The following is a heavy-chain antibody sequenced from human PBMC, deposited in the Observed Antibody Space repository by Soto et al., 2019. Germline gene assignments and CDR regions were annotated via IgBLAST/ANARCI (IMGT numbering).Heavy chain of an antibody. CDR2: ISSNSGNI. CDR1: GFSFDNFA. D-gene: IGHD6-19*01. Sequence: EVQLVESGGGIVEPGRSLRLSCAASGFSFDNFAMHWVRQAPGKGLVWVSSISSNSGNIGYADSVKGRFTISRDNAKSSLYLEMNSLRVEDTALYYCAKGGSSSWLRDGLHIWGQGTMFSDSS. J-gene: IGHJ3*02. V-gene: IGHV3-9*01. CDR3: AKGGSSSWLRDGLHI.